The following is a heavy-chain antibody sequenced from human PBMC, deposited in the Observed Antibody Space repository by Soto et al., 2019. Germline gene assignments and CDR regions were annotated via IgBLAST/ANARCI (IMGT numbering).Heavy chain of an antibody. CDR3: EREGGSSASRWKNAFDI. D-gene: IGHD6-13*01. CDR2: TYFRCQWRH. Sequence: KESGPGLAKPSQTLSVTCDISVDTVFSYYAAWNWIRQSPSRGLEWLGRTYFRCQWRHDSAVSVNGRIIINSDTAKYQFSLQLNSVTPADTAVYYCEREGGSSASRWKNAFDIWGQGTIVTVSS. J-gene: IGHJ3*02. V-gene: IGHV6-1*01. CDR1: VDTVFSYYAA.